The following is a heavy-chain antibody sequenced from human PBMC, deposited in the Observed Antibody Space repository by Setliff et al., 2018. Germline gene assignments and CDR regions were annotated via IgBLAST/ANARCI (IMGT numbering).Heavy chain of an antibody. CDR2: IIHSGST. J-gene: IGHJ3*02. D-gene: IGHD1-26*01. CDR3: ARKGISALSGAFDM. V-gene: IGHV4-34*12. CDR1: NVSISDYY. Sequence: PSETLSLTCTVSNVSISDYYWSWIRQPPGKRLEWIGEIIHSGSTNYNPSLKSRVTMSVDASKNQFSLKLSSVTAADTAVYYCARKGISALSGAFDMWGQGTMVTVSS.